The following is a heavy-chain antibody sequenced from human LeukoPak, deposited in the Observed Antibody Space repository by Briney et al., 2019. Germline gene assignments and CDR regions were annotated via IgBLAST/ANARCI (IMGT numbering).Heavy chain of an antibody. CDR2: IYYSGST. J-gene: IGHJ3*02. Sequence: SETLSHTCTVSGGSISSSSYYWGWIRQPLGKGLEWIGSIYYSGSTYYNPSLKSRVTISVDTSKNQFSLKLSSVTAADTAVYYCARHRSTVTTWAAFDIWGQGTMVTVSS. CDR3: ARHRSTVTTWAAFDI. CDR1: GGSISSSSYY. V-gene: IGHV4-39*01. D-gene: IGHD4-17*01.